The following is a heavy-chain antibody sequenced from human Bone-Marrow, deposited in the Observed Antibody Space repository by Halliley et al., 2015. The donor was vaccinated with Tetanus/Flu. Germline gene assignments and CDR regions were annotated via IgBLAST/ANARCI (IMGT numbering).Heavy chain of an antibody. CDR3: ARGNTGTF. J-gene: IGHJ3*01. V-gene: IGHV5-51*01. CDR2: IYPGDSET. D-gene: IGHD1-26*01. Sequence: LGWMGSIYPGDSETRYSPSFQGQVPISADKSISPAYLQWSSLKASDTAMYYCARGNTGTFWGQGTMVTVSS.